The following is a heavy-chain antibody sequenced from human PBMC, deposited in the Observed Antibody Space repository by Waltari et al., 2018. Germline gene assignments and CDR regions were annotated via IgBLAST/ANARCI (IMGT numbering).Heavy chain of an antibody. Sequence: QVQLVQSGAEVKKPGASVKVSCKASGYTFTGYYMHWVRQAPGQGLEWMGRINPNSGGTNYEQKFQGRVTMTRDTSISTAYMELSRLRSDDTAVYYCARVWNCTGGVCYDYWGQGTLVTVSS. J-gene: IGHJ4*02. CDR3: ARVWNCTGGVCYDY. CDR1: GYTFTGYY. D-gene: IGHD2-8*02. CDR2: INPNSGGT. V-gene: IGHV1-2*06.